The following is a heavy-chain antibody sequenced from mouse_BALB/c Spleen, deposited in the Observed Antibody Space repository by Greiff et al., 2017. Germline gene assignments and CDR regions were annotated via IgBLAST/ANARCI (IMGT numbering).Heavy chain of an antibody. Sequence: VKLMESGPGLVAPSQSLSITCTVSGFSLTDYGVSWIRQPPGKGLEWLGVIWGGGSTYYNSALKSRLSISKDNSKSQVFLKMNSLQTDDTAMYYCAKQGDYGNLGFAYWGQGTLVTVSA. CDR1: GFSLTDYG. J-gene: IGHJ3*01. CDR3: AKQGDYGNLGFAY. CDR2: IWGGGST. V-gene: IGHV2-6-5*01. D-gene: IGHD2-1*01.